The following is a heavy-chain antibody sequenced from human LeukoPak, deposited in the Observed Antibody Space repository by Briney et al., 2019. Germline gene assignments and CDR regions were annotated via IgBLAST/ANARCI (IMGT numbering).Heavy chain of an antibody. CDR1: GGSFSGYY. D-gene: IGHD2-15*01. Sequence: SETLSLTCAVYGGSFSGYYWSWIRQPAGKGLEWIGRIYTSGSTNYNPSLKSRVTMSVDTSKNQFSLKLSSVTAADTAVYYCARGHNVGNQPFDFWGQGTLVTVSS. CDR3: ARGHNVGNQPFDF. V-gene: IGHV4-59*10. CDR2: IYTSGST. J-gene: IGHJ4*02.